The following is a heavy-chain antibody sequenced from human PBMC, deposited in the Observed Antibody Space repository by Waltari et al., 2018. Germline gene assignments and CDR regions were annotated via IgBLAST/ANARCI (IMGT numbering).Heavy chain of an antibody. D-gene: IGHD1-20*01. CDR3: AVSLSHNLDFDY. CDR2: IYISGST. J-gene: IGHJ4*02. CDR1: GGSVSSGNYY. V-gene: IGHV4-61*02. Sequence: QVQLQESGPGLVKPSQTLSLTCTVSGGSVSSGNYYWSWIRQPAGKELEWIGRIYISGSTNYNPSLKSRVTMSLDTSKNQFSLKLSSVTAADTAVYYCAVSLSHNLDFDYWGQGTLVTVSS.